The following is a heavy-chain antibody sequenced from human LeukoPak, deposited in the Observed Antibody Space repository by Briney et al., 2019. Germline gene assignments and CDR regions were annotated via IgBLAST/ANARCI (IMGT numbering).Heavy chain of an antibody. Sequence: TSETLSLTCTVSGGSISSYHWSWIRQPPGKGLEWIGFFYYSGSTNYNPSLKSRVTMSIDTSKNQFSLKLSSVTAADTAVYYCARAPYGSATNNYYMDVWGKGATVTVSS. J-gene: IGHJ6*03. CDR3: ARAPYGSATNNYYMDV. D-gene: IGHD3-10*01. CDR2: FYYSGST. CDR1: GGSISSYH. V-gene: IGHV4-59*01.